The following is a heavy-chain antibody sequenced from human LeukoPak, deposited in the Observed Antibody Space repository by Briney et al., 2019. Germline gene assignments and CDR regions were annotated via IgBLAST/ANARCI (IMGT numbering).Heavy chain of an antibody. V-gene: IGHV4-34*01. CDR3: ARAITTGTTSSPWFDP. CDR2: INHSGST. D-gene: IGHD1-1*01. CDR1: GGSFSGYY. J-gene: IGHJ5*02. Sequence: SETLSLTCAVYGGSFSGYYWSWIRQPPGKGLEWIGEINHSGSTNYNPSLKSRVTISVDTSKNQFSLKLSSVTAADTAVYYCARAITTGTTSSPWFDPWGQGTLVTVSS.